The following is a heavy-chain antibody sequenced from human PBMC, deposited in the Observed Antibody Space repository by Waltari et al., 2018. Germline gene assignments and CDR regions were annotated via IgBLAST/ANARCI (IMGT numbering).Heavy chain of an antibody. CDR2: INSDGSFT. V-gene: IGHV3-74*01. Sequence: EVQLVESGGGLVQPGGSLRLSCATSGITFSSYWMNWVRQAPGKGLVWGSRINSDGSFTRYADSVKGRFIISRDNAKNTLYLQMNSLRAEDTAVYYCARDPGSGWFDYWGQGTLVTVSS. D-gene: IGHD6-19*01. CDR3: ARDPGSGWFDY. CDR1: GITFSSYW. J-gene: IGHJ4*02.